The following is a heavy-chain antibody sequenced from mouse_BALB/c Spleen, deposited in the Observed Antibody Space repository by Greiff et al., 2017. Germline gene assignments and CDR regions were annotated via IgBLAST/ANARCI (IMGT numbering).Heavy chain of an antibody. D-gene: IGHD1-1*01. Sequence: EVMLVESGGGLVKPGGSLKLSCAASGFTFSDYYMYWVRQTPEKRLEWVATISDGGSYTYYPDSVKGRFTISRDNAKNNLYLQMSSLKSEDTAMYYCARDRVITTVVAPYYAMDYWGQGTSVTVSS. CDR2: ISDGGSYT. V-gene: IGHV5-4*02. CDR1: GFTFSDYY. CDR3: ARDRVITTVVAPYYAMDY. J-gene: IGHJ4*01.